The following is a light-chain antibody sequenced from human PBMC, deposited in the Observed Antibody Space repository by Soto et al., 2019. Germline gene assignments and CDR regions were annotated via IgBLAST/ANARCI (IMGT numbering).Light chain of an antibody. J-gene: IGKJ2*01. CDR1: QSVSSSY. CDR3: QQYGSSPYT. CDR2: GAS. Sequence: EIVLRQSPGTLSLSPGERATLSCRASQSVSSSYLAWYQQKPGQAPRLLIYGASSRATGIPDRFSGSGSGTDFTLTISSLEPEDFAVYYCQQYGSSPYTFGQGTKLEIK. V-gene: IGKV3-20*01.